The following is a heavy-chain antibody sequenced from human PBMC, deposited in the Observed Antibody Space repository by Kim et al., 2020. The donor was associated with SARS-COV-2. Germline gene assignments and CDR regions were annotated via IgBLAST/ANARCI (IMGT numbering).Heavy chain of an antibody. CDR3: ARLGGGSRTGGYYYGMYV. V-gene: IGHV1-18*01. CDR2: ISAYSGNT. CDR1: GYTFTSYG. J-gene: IGHJ6*01. Sequence: ASVKVSCKASGYTFTSYGISWVRQATGQGLEWMGWISAYSGNTSYAQKLQGRVTMTTDTSTSTAYMELSSLRSEDTAVYYCARLGGGSRTGGYYYGMYVWGHGTPVTASS. D-gene: IGHD3-16*01.